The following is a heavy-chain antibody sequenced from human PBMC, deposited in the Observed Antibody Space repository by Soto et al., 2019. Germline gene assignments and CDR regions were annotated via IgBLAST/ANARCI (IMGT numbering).Heavy chain of an antibody. CDR1: GGSISSGGYY. CDR3: ARDRYDFWSGYLLEDYYYGMDV. J-gene: IGHJ6*02. Sequence: SETLSLTCTVSGGSISSGGYYWSWIRQHPGKGLEWIGYIYYSGSTYYNPSLKSRVTISVDTSKNRFSLKLSSVTAADTAVYYCARDRYDFWSGYLLEDYYYGMDVWGQGTTVTVSS. D-gene: IGHD3-3*01. CDR2: IYYSGST. V-gene: IGHV4-31*03.